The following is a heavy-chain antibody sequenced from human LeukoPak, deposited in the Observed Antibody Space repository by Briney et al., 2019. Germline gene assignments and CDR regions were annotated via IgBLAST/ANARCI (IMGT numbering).Heavy chain of an antibody. CDR2: ISGSGGRT. CDR3: ARGLTRGMDI. J-gene: IGHJ6*02. V-gene: IGHV3-23*01. Sequence: GGSLRLSCAASEFTFSSYAMNWVRQAPGKGLEWVSGISGSGGRTYYADSVKGRFTISRDNANNSLYLQLNSLRAEDTAVYYCARGLTRGMDIWGQGTTVTVSS. CDR1: EFTFSSYA.